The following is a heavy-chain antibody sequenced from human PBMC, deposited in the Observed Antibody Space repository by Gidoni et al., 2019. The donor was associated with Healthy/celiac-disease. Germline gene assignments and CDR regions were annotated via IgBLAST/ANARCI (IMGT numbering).Heavy chain of an antibody. Sequence: EVQLVVSGGGLVLPGGSLRLACSSSGLTFSVYALHWVRQGPGKGLEYVSAISSKGGSAYYADSVKGRVTISRDNSKNTLYLQMSSLRAENTAVYYCVKEYCSSTSCYIWDPIDYWGQGTLVTVSS. CDR3: VKEYCSSTSCYIWDPIDY. V-gene: IGHV3-64D*06. J-gene: IGHJ4*02. D-gene: IGHD2-2*02. CDR1: GLTFSVYA. CDR2: ISSKGGSA.